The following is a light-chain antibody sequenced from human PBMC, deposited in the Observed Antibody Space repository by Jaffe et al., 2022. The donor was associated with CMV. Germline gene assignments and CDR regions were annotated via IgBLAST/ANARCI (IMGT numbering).Light chain of an antibody. CDR2: KAS. CDR3: QQYNSYPWT. Sequence: DIQMTQSPSTLSASVGDKVTLTCRASQNIRSWLAWYQQKPGKAPNLLIFKASTLESGVPLRFSGSGSGTEFTLTINSLQADDFATYYCQQYNSYPWTFGQGTKVEIK. V-gene: IGKV1-5*03. J-gene: IGKJ1*01. CDR1: QNIRSW.